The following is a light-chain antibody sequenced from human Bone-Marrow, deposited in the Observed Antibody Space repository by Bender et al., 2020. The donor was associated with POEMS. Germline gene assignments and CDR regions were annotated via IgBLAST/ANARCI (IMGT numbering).Light chain of an antibody. CDR1: KLGEEY. Sequence: SYELTQPPSVSVSPGQTATITCSGEKLGEEYACWYQQKPGQSPVVVIYQDTKRPSGIPERFSGSTSGNTASLTISGTQTMDEADYYCQSWGSNTPVFGRGTKLAVL. V-gene: IGLV3-1*01. CDR3: QSWGSNTPV. J-gene: IGLJ2*01. CDR2: QDT.